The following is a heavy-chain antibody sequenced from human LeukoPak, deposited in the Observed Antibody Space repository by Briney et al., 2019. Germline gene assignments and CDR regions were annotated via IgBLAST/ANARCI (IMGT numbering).Heavy chain of an antibody. V-gene: IGHV1-46*01. Sequence: GASVKVSXKASGYTFTNYYIYWVRQAPGQGVEGMGIINPDSGSTMYAQKFKGRVTMTRDRSTSTVYMEMSRLRSEDTAVYYCARGFYYQTSGFYPGGDYWGQGTLVTVSS. D-gene: IGHD3-22*01. J-gene: IGHJ4*02. CDR2: INPDSGST. CDR1: GYTFTNYY. CDR3: ARGFYYQTSGFYPGGDY.